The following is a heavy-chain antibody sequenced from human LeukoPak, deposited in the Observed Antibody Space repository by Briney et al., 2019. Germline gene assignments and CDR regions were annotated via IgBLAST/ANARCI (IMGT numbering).Heavy chain of an antibody. J-gene: IGHJ6*02. CDR2: IYYSGNT. V-gene: IGHV4-59*08. CDR1: GGSISSYY. D-gene: IGHD6-19*01. CDR3: ARHMIRSSGWYGDYYYGMDV. Sequence: SETLSLTCTVSGGSISSYYWNWIRQPPGKGLEWIGYIYYSGNTNYNPSLKSRVTISVDTTKNQFSLKLSSVTAADTAVYYCARHMIRSSGWYGDYYYGMDVWGQGTTVTVSS.